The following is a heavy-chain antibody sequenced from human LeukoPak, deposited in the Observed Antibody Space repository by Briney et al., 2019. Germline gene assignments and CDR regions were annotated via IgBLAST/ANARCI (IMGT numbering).Heavy chain of an antibody. V-gene: IGHV3-23*01. CDR2: FSFNGEST. CDR1: GFTFDDYG. D-gene: IGHD5-18*01. CDR3: AKGGYSNGRYYYYYMDV. Sequence: PGGSLRLSCAASGFTFDDYGMSWVRQGPGKGLEWVSSFSFNGESTYYADSAKGRFTISRDNSKNTLYLQMNSLRAEDTAVYYCAKGGYSNGRYYYYYMDVWGEGTTVTVSS. J-gene: IGHJ6*03.